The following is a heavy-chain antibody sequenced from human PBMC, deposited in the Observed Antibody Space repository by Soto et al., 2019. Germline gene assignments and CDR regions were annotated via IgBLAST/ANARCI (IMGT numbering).Heavy chain of an antibody. D-gene: IGHD3-3*01. Sequence: QVHLQQWGAGLLKPSETLSLTCAVYGGSFSGYYWSWIRQPPGKGLEWIGEINHSGSTNYNPSLKSLFTISVDTSKSQFSLKLSSVTAADTAVYYCARAAMYYDFWSGSTYYYYYMDVWGKGTTVTVSS. CDR2: INHSGST. J-gene: IGHJ6*03. CDR1: GGSFSGYY. V-gene: IGHV4-34*01. CDR3: ARAAMYYDFWSGSTYYYYYMDV.